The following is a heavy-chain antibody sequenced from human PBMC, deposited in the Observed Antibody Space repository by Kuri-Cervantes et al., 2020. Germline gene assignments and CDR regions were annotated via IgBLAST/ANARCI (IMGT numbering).Heavy chain of an antibody. CDR2: ITWNSGTL. CDR1: GLTFAEYA. CDR3: ARGTGFDWFDP. D-gene: IGHD1-1*01. V-gene: IGHV3-9*01. J-gene: IGHJ5*02. Sequence: SLKISCAASGLTFAEYAMHWVRQAPGKGLEWVSGITWNSGTLVYADSVKGRFTISRDNADNSLYLQMNSLRAEETAVYYCARGTGFDWFDPWGQGTLVTVSS.